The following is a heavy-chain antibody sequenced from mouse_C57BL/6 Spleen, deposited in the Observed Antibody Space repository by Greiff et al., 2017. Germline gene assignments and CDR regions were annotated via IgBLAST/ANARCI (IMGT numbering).Heavy chain of an antibody. CDR2: IYPGDGDT. V-gene: IGHV1-80*01. J-gene: IGHJ2*01. CDR3: ARNYYGSSYFDY. CDR1: GYAFSSYW. D-gene: IGHD1-1*01. Sequence: VKLMESGAELVKPGASVKISCKASGYAFSSYWMNWVKQRPGKGLEWIGQIYPGDGDTNYNGKFKGKATLTADKASSTAYMQLSSLTSEDSAVYFCARNYYGSSYFDYWGQGTTLTVSS.